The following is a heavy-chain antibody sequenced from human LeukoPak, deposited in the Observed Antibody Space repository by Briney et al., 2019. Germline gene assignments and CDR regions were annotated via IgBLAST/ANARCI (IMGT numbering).Heavy chain of an antibody. CDR3: ARDGAPDSSGYYEPPPHYYFDY. CDR2: IKQDGSEK. D-gene: IGHD3-22*01. V-gene: IGHV3-7*01. J-gene: IGHJ4*02. Sequence: GGSLRLSCAASGFTFSSYWMNWVRQAPGKGLEWVANIKQDGSEKYYVDSVKGRFTISRDNSKNTLYLQMNSLRAEDTAVYYCARDGAPDSSGYYEPPPHYYFDYWGQGTLVTVSS. CDR1: GFTFSSYW.